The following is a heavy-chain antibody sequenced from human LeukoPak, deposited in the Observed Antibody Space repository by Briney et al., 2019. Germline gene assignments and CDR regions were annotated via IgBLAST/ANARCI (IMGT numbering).Heavy chain of an antibody. CDR3: ARDGPPYGDYRSGLGY. D-gene: IGHD4-17*01. J-gene: IGHJ4*02. CDR2: ISAYNGNT. V-gene: IGHV1-18*01. CDR1: GYTFTSYG. Sequence: ASVKVSCKASGYTFTSYGISWVRQAPGQGLEWMGWISAYNGNTNYAQKLQGRLTMTTDTSTSTAYMELRSLRSDDTAVYYCARDGPPYGDYRSGLGYWGQGTLVTVSS.